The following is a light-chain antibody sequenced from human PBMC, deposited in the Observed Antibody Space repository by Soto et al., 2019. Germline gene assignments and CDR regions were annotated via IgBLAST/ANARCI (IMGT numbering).Light chain of an antibody. J-gene: IGKJ1*01. CDR1: QGIRND. V-gene: IGKV1-6*01. CDR3: QQYHEYW. CDR2: AAS. Sequence: AIQMTQSPSSLSASVGDRVTITCRASQGIRNDLGWYQQKPGKAPKLLIYAASSLQSGVPSRFSGSGSGTDFTLTISSLQPDDFATYYCQQYHEYWFGQGTKVDIK.